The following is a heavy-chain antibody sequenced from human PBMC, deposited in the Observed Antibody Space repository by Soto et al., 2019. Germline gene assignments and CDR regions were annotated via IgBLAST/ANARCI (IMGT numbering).Heavy chain of an antibody. CDR2: FDPEDGET. CDR3: ATCITGTTPWTTWFDP. J-gene: IGHJ5*02. D-gene: IGHD1-20*01. V-gene: IGHV1-24*01. Sequence: GASVKVSCKVSGYTLTELSMHWVRQAPGKGLEWMGGFDPEDGETIYAQKFQGRVTMTEDTSTDTAYMELSSLRSEDTAVYYCATCITGTTPWTTWFDPWGQGTLVTVSA. CDR1: GYTLTELS.